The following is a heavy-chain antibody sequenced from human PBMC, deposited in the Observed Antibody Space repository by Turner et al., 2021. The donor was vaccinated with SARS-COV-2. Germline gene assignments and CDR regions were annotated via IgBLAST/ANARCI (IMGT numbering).Heavy chain of an antibody. CDR3: ARGPHPRGFDY. CDR2: IYSGGST. J-gene: IGHJ4*02. CDR1: GFTVSSNY. D-gene: IGHD3-10*01. Sequence: EVQLVETGGGLLQPGGSLRLSCAASGFTVSSNYMSWVRQAPGKGREWVSVIYSGGSTYYADSVKGRFTISRDNSKNTLYLQMNSLRAEDTAVYYCARGPHPRGFDYWGQGTLVTVSS. V-gene: IGHV3-53*02.